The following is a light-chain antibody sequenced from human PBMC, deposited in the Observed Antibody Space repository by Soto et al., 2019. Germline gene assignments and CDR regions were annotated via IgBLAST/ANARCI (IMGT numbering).Light chain of an antibody. CDR1: QSVSSK. CDR2: RAS. V-gene: IGKV3-15*01. Sequence: EIVMTQSPATLSVSPGERATLSCRASQSVSSKLAWYQQKPGQAPRLLIYRASTRATAIPARFSGSGSGTEFTLTISSLQSEDFAVYYCQQYNNWPPATFGQGTRVDIK. CDR3: QQYNNWPPAT. J-gene: IGKJ1*01.